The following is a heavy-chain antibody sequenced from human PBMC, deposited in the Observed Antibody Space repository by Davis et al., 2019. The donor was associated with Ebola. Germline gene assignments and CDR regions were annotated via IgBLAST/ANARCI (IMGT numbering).Heavy chain of an antibody. D-gene: IGHD6-19*01. Sequence: ASVKVSCKASGYTFTSYGISWVRRAPGQGLEWMGWVHGGNGNTKYSQRFQGRVTITADTSASTVYLDLTSLRSDDTAVFYCARASFGYNSGWYADYWGPGSLVTVSS. J-gene: IGHJ4*02. CDR1: GYTFTSYG. V-gene: IGHV1-18*04. CDR3: ARASFGYNSGWYADY. CDR2: VHGGNGNT.